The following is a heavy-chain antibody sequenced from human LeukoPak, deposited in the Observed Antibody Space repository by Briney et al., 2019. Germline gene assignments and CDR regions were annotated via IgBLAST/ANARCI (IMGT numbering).Heavy chain of an antibody. Sequence: GGSLRLSCAASGCTFSSYWMHWVRQAPGKGLVWVSRINSDGSSTSYADSVKGRFTISRDNAKNTLYLQMNSLRAEDTAVYYCARDPTYDILTGYTDYWGQGTLVTVSS. D-gene: IGHD3-9*01. J-gene: IGHJ4*02. CDR3: ARDPTYDILTGYTDY. V-gene: IGHV3-74*01. CDR1: GCTFSSYW. CDR2: INSDGSST.